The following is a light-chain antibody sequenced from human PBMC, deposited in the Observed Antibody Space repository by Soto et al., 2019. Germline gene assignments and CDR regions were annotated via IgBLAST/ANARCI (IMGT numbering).Light chain of an antibody. CDR2: HVT. V-gene: IGLV2-14*03. CDR1: SSDIGNYDY. Sequence: QSALTQPASVSGSPGQSINISCTGTSSDIGNYDYVSWYQQHPGKAPKLMIYHVTYRPSGASNRYSGSKSGNSASLTISGLQADDEADYYCCSLTTSHTYVFGSGTKVTV. CDR3: CSLTTSHTYV. J-gene: IGLJ1*01.